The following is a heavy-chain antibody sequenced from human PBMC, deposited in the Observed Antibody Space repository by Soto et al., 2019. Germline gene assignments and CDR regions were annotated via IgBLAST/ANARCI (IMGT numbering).Heavy chain of an antibody. V-gene: IGHV3-7*03. D-gene: IGHD3-22*01. Sequence: TGGSLRLSCAASGFAFSSYWMSWVRQAPGKGLEWAANIKQDGSEKYYVDSVKGRFTISRDNAKNSLYLQMNSLRAEDTAVYYCARSPITYYYDSSAADDYFDYWGQGTLVTVSS. J-gene: IGHJ4*02. CDR1: GFAFSSYW. CDR2: IKQDGSEK. CDR3: ARSPITYYYDSSAADDYFDY.